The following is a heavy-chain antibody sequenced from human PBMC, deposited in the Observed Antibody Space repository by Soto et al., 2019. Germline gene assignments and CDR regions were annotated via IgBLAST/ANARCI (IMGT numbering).Heavy chain of an antibody. CDR1: GFTFDNYG. V-gene: IGHV3-23*01. J-gene: IGHJ6*02. CDR2: ITGAGGST. D-gene: IGHD4-4*01. Sequence: EVQLLESGGGLVQPGGSLRLSCAASGFTFDNYGMSWVRQAPGKGLEWIGAITGAGGSTYNADSVKGRFTISRDNSKKTVYLQVDSLRVEDTAVYYCAKGHSDSFGNYDYFGMDFWGQGTTVTVSS. CDR3: AKGHSDSFGNYDYFGMDF.